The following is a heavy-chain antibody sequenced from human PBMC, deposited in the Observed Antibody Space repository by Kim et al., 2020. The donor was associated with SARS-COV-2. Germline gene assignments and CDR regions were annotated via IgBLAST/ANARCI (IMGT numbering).Heavy chain of an antibody. J-gene: IGHJ4*02. D-gene: IGHD6-13*01. Sequence: SETLSLTCAVYGGSFSGYYWSWIRQPPGKGLEWIGEINHSGSTNYNPSLKSRVTISVDTSKNQFSLKLSSVTAADTAVYYCAREGRGAAGTTHWGQGTLVTVSS. CDR1: GGSFSGYY. CDR2: INHSGST. V-gene: IGHV4-34*01. CDR3: AREGRGAAGTTH.